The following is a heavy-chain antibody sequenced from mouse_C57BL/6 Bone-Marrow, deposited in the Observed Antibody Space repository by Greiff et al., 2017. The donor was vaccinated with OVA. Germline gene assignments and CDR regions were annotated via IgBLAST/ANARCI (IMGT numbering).Heavy chain of an antibody. CDR3: AKKDGSSPSYAMDY. Sequence: VQVVESGPGLVQPSQSLSITCTVSGFSLTSYGVHWVRQSPGKGLEWLGVIWRGGSTDYNAAFMSRLSITKDNSKSQVFFKMNSLQADDTAIYYCAKKDGSSPSYAMDYWGQGTSVTVSS. D-gene: IGHD1-1*01. V-gene: IGHV2-5*01. CDR1: GFSLTSYG. CDR2: IWRGGST. J-gene: IGHJ4*01.